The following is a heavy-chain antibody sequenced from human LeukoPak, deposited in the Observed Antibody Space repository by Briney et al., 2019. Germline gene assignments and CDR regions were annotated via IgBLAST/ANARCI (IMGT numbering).Heavy chain of an antibody. Sequence: GGSLRLSCAASGFRFSSYWMSWVRQAPGKGLEWVANIKQDGSEKYYVDSVKGRFTISRDNAKNSLYLQMNSLRAEDTAVYYCAKDLSVVGAHDSFDVWGQGTMVTVSS. V-gene: IGHV3-7*01. CDR1: GFRFSSYW. CDR3: AKDLSVVGAHDSFDV. CDR2: IKQDGSEK. J-gene: IGHJ3*01. D-gene: IGHD1-26*01.